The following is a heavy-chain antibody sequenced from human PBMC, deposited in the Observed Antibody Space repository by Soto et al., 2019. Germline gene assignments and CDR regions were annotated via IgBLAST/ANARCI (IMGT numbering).Heavy chain of an antibody. D-gene: IGHD6-6*01. J-gene: IGHJ6*03. Sequence: GGSLRLSCAASRFTFSSYAMHWVRQAPGKGLVFVSAISSNGGSTYYANSVKGRFTISRDNSKNTLYLQMGSLRAEDMSVYYCARGSIAARSYNYYYMDVWGKGTTVTVSS. CDR3: ARGSIAARSYNYYYMDV. CDR1: RFTFSSYA. V-gene: IGHV3-64*01. CDR2: ISSNGGST.